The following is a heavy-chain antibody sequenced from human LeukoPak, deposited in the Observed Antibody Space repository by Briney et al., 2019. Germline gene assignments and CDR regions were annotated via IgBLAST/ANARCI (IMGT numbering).Heavy chain of an antibody. J-gene: IGHJ4*02. D-gene: IGHD2-21*02. CDR2: IDWDDDK. V-gene: IGHV2-70*04. CDR3: ARSTYCGGDCPFDY. CDR1: GFSLSTPKMR. Sequence: SGPALVKPTQTLTLTCTFSGFSLSTPKMRVSWIRQPPGKALEWLARIDWDDDKFYSKSLKTRLTISKDTSKNQVVLTMTNMDPVDTATYYCARSTYCGGDCPFDYWGQGTLVTVSS.